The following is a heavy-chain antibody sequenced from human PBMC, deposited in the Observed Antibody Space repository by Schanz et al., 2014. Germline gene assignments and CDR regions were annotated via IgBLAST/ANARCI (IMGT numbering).Heavy chain of an antibody. CDR2: IGTSGGT. V-gene: IGHV3-23*01. D-gene: IGHD6-13*01. CDR1: GLIFSNYV. CDR3: ARGVIAAAGGAFDY. Sequence: EVQLLESGGGLVQPGGSLRLSCAASGLIFSNYVMSWVRQAPGKGLEWVSTIGTSGGTNYAESVKGRFTISRDNSKNTLYLQMNSLRAEDTAVYYCARGVIAAAGGAFDYWGQGTLVAVSA. J-gene: IGHJ4*02.